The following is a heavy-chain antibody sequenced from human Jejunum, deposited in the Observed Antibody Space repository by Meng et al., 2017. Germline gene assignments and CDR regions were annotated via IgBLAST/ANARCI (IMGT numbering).Heavy chain of an antibody. J-gene: IGHJ5*01. CDR3: ARDGRHRRFDS. D-gene: IGHD1-26*01. V-gene: IGHV3-11*01. CDR1: GFRFSDDH. Sequence: VQLVESGGDLVKPGGSLRLSCVASGFRFSDDHMAWIRQAPGKGLEWISYISVGGSIIYYADSVKGRFTISRDDAKNSVYLQMNSLRAEDTAVYYCARDGRHRRFDSWGQGTLVTVSS. CDR2: ISVGGSII.